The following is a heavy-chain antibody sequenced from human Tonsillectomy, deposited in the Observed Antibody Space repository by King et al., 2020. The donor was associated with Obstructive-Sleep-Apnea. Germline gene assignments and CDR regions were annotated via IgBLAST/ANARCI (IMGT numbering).Heavy chain of an antibody. Sequence: VQLQESGPGLVKPSQTLSLTCTVSGGSISSGGYYWSWIRQHPGKGLEWIGYIYYSGSTYYNPSLKSRVTISVDTSKNQFSLKLSSVTAADTAVYYCARERVAPEVITFGGAYYFDYWGQGTLVTVSS. CDR2: IYYSGST. D-gene: IGHD3-16*01. V-gene: IGHV4-31*03. J-gene: IGHJ4*02. CDR1: GGSISSGGYY. CDR3: ARERVAPEVITFGGAYYFDY.